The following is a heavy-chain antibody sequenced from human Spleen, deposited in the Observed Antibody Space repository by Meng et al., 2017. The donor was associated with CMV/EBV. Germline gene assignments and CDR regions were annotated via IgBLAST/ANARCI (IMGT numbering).Heavy chain of an antibody. Sequence: ASVKVSCKASGYTFTGYYMHWVRQAPGQGLELMGWINPNSGGTNYAQKFQGRVTMTRDTSISTAYMELSRLRSDDTAVYYCARERMLRFLERTGGYGMEVWGQGTTVTVSS. V-gene: IGHV1-2*02. CDR2: INPNSGGT. CDR1: GYTFTGYY. J-gene: IGHJ6*02. CDR3: ARERMLRFLERTGGYGMEV. D-gene: IGHD3-3*01.